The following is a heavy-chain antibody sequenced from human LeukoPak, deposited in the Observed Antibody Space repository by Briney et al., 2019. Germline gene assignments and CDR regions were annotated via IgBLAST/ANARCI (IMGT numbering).Heavy chain of an antibody. J-gene: IGHJ4*02. CDR2: ISYDGSNK. V-gene: IGHV3-30*04. CDR1: GFTFSSDA. Sequence: PGASLRLSCAASGFTFSSDAMHWVRQARGEGLEWLAVISYDGSNKYYADSVKGRFTISRDNSKNTLYLEMNSLRAEDTAVYYCARDRDVVVVAGTRALGYWGQGTLVTVSS. CDR3: ARDRDVVVVAGTRALGY. D-gene: IGHD2-15*01.